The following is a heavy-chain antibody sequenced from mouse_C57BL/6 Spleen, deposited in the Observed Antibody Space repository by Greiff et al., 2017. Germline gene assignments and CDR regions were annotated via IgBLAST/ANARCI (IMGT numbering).Heavy chain of an antibody. Sequence: EVQRVESGRGLVQPKGSLKLSCAASGFTFNTYAMHWVRQAPGKGLEWVARIRSKSSNYATYYADSVKDRFTISRDDSQSMLYLQMNNLKTEDTAMYYCVRDGHYGSSLYAMDYWGQGTSVTVSS. CDR1: GFTFNTYA. D-gene: IGHD1-1*01. CDR2: IRSKSSNYAT. V-gene: IGHV10-3*01. CDR3: VRDGHYGSSLYAMDY. J-gene: IGHJ4*01.